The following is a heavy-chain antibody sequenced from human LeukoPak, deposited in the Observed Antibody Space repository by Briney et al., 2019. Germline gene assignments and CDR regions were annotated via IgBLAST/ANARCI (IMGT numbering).Heavy chain of an antibody. Sequence: GGSLRLSCKASGYTFGEYAVNWFRQAPGKGLEWVSFIRNLAYGETAEYAASVKGRFTLSRDDSKSIAYLQMDSLKTEDTAVYYCTGESNSSAFDIWGQGTMVTVSS. J-gene: IGHJ3*02. CDR1: GYTFGEYA. V-gene: IGHV3-49*03. CDR3: TGESNSSAFDI. D-gene: IGHD4-23*01. CDR2: IRNLAYGETA.